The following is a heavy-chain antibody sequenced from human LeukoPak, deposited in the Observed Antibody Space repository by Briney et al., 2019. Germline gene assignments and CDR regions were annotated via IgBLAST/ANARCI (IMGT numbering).Heavy chain of an antibody. Sequence: GRSLRLSCAASGFTFDDYAMHWVRQAPGKGLVWVSHINSDGSGTNYADSVKGRFTISRDNAKNTLYLQMNSLRVEDTAVYYCARGYCSGTSCYHNWFDPWGQGTLVTVSS. V-gene: IGHV3-74*01. J-gene: IGHJ5*02. CDR1: GFTFDDYA. CDR2: INSDGSGT. D-gene: IGHD2-2*01. CDR3: ARGYCSGTSCYHNWFDP.